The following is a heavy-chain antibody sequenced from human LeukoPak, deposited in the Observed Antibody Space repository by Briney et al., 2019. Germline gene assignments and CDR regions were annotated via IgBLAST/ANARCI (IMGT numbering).Heavy chain of an antibody. CDR1: GYTFTTYY. Sequence: ASVKVSCKASGYTFTTYYIHWVRQAPGQGLEWMGWINPNSGGTNYAQKFQGRVTMTRDTSISTAYMELSRLRSDDTAVYYCASISSHFLRPPYFAYWGQGTLVTVSS. V-gene: IGHV1-2*02. D-gene: IGHD2/OR15-2a*01. CDR2: INPNSGGT. J-gene: IGHJ4*02. CDR3: ASISSHFLRPPYFAY.